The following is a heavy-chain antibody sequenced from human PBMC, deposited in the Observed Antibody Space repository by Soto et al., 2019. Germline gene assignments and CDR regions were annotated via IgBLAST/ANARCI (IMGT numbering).Heavy chain of an antibody. CDR2: ISAYNGNT. CDR3: ARAQRQTRSCSGGSCYSDNGALLYYYYYGMDV. CDR1: GYTFTSYG. Sequence: GASVKVSCKASGYTFTSYGISWVRQAPGQGLEWMGWISAYNGNTNYAQKFQGRVTMTRDTSTSTVYMELSSLRSEDTAVYYCARAQRQTRSCSGGSCYSDNGALLYYYYYGMDVWGQGTTVTVSS. D-gene: IGHD2-15*01. J-gene: IGHJ6*02. V-gene: IGHV1-18*01.